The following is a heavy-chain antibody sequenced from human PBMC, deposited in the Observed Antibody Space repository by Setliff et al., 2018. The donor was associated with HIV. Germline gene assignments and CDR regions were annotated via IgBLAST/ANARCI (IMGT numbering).Heavy chain of an antibody. CDR3: ARDFRIIVPDVFDI. D-gene: IGHD2-15*01. V-gene: IGHV3-7*01. J-gene: IGHJ3*02. Sequence: GGSLRLSCAASGFTFSSYSRNWVRQAPGKGLEWVARIKEDGSEKYYVESVKGRFTISRDNSKNSLYLQMSSLRDEDTAVYYCARDFRIIVPDVFDIWGRGTMVTVSS. CDR2: IKEDGSEK. CDR1: GFTFSSYS.